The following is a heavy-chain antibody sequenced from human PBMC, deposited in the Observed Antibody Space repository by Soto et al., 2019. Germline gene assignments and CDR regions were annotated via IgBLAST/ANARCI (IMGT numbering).Heavy chain of an antibody. Sequence: SETLSLTCTVSGGSITRGGYYWSWIRQHPGKGLEWIGYIYNSGTTYYNPSLKSRVTISVDTSKNQFSLKLTSVTAADTAVYYFKRPGEYYMYLDPWGPGTLVIGSS. CDR3: KRPGEYYMYLDP. J-gene: IGHJ5*02. CDR2: IYNSGTT. V-gene: IGHV4-31*03. CDR1: GGSITRGGYY. D-gene: IGHD4-17*01.